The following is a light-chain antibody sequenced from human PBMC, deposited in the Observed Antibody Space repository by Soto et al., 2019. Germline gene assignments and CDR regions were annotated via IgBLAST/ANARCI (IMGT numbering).Light chain of an antibody. CDR2: DAS. CDR1: QNIRNW. J-gene: IGKJ1*01. CDR3: QQYNSHST. V-gene: IGKV1-5*01. Sequence: GDSVTITCRASQNIRNWLAWYQQKPGKAPNPLIYDASSLESGVPSRFSGSGSGTEFTLTISSMKPDDFATYYCQQYNSHSTFGQGTKVDIK.